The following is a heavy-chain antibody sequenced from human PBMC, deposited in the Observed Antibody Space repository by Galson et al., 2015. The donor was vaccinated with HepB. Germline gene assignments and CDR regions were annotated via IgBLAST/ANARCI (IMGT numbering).Heavy chain of an antibody. J-gene: IGHJ4*02. CDR1: GSTFISYG. CDR2: ISAYNGNT. D-gene: IGHD4-23*01. CDR3: ARSDGTVATFDY. Sequence: SVKVSCKASGSTFISYGISWVRQAPGQGLEWMGWISAYNGNTNYPQKFQGRVTMTTDTSTSTAYMELRSLRSDDTAVYYCARSDGTVATFDYWGQGTLVTVSS. V-gene: IGHV1-18*01.